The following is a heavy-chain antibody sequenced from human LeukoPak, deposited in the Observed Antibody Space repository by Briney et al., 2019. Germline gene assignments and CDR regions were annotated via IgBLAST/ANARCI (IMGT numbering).Heavy chain of an antibody. CDR1: GYSFDSFW. Sequence: GESLKISCKGSGYSFDSFWIGWVRQMPGKGLEWMGTIYAGDADSRYSPSLQGQATISADKSNSTAYLQWSSLKASDTATYYCARARKYSYGPPLFDYWGQGTLVIVSS. D-gene: IGHD2-15*01. J-gene: IGHJ4*02. V-gene: IGHV5-51*01. CDR3: ARARKYSYGPPLFDY. CDR2: IYAGDADS.